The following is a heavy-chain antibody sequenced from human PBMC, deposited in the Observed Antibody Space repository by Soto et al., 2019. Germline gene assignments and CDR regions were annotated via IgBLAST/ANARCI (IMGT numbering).Heavy chain of an antibody. CDR3: ARDGAGSNYASYYYYGMHV. CDR1: GYTFTSYG. Sequence: VKVSCKASGYTFTSYGISWVRQAPGQGLEWMGWISAYNGNTNYAQKLQGRVTMTTDTSTSTAYMELRSLRSDDTAVYYCARDGAGSNYASYYYYGMHVWGQGTTVTVSS. D-gene: IGHD4-4*01. V-gene: IGHV1-18*01. CDR2: ISAYNGNT. J-gene: IGHJ6*02.